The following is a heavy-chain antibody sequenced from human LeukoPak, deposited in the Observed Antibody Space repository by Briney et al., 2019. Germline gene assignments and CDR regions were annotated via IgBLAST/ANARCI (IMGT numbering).Heavy chain of an antibody. CDR2: IYYRVTS. J-gene: IGHJ4*02. CDR3: ARAAGGDGSGSL. V-gene: IGHV4-59*01. D-gene: IGHD3-10*01. Sequence: SETLSLTCTVSGDSISTYYWSWIRQPPGKGLEWIGYIYYRVTSDYNPSLKSRVTMSVDMSTRQISLKLSPVTAADTAVYYCARAAGGDGSGSLWGPGTLVTVSS. CDR1: GDSISTYY.